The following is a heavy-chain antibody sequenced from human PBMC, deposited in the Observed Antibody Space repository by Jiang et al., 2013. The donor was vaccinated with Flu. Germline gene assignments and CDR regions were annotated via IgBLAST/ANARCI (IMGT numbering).Heavy chain of an antibody. CDR3: ARDIVVVVVATDHDAFDI. J-gene: IGHJ3*02. D-gene: IGHD2-15*01. CDR2: INGGNGNT. V-gene: IGHV1-3*01. CDR1: GYTFTTYA. Sequence: AEVKKPGASVKVSCKASGYTFTTYAMHWVRQAPGQRLEWMGWINGGNGNTKYSQKFQGRVTITRDTSASTAYMELSSLRSEDTAVYYCARDIVVVVVATDHDAFDIWGQGTMVTVSS.